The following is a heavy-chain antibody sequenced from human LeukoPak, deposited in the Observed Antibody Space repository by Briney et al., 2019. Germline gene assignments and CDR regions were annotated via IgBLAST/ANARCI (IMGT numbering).Heavy chain of an antibody. Sequence: GGSLRLSCAASGFTFSSYSMNWVRQAPGKGLEWVSYISSSSSTIYYADSVKGRFTISRDNAKNSLYLQMNSLRAEDTAVYYCARDPSDYYDSSGGIWGQGTMVTVSS. CDR1: GFTFSSYS. D-gene: IGHD3-22*01. V-gene: IGHV3-48*01. CDR3: ARDPSDYYDSSGGI. CDR2: ISSSSSTI. J-gene: IGHJ3*02.